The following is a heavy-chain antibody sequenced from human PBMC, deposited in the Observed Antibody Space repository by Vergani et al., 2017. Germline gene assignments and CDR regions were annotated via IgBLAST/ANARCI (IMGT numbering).Heavy chain of an antibody. CDR2: ISSSSSYI. CDR3: ARHYDVLTSHVDY. V-gene: IGHV3-21*01. D-gene: IGHD3-9*01. J-gene: IGHJ4*02. CDR1: GFTFSSYS. Sequence: EVQLVESGGGLVKPGGSLRLSCAASGFTFSSYSMNWVRQAPGKGLEWVASISSSSSYIYYADSVKGRFTISRDNAKNSLYLQMNSLRAEDTAVYYCARHYDVLTSHVDYWGRGTLVAVSS.